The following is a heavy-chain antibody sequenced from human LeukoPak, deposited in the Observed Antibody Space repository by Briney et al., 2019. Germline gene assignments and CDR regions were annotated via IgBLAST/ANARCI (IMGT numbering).Heavy chain of an antibody. Sequence: EASVKVSCKASGGTFISYAISWVRQAPGQGLEWMGRIIPILGIANYAQKFQGRVTITADKSTSTAYMELSSLRSEDTAVYYCARFSDRRVDTAMDNYYYYGMDVWGQGTTVTVSS. V-gene: IGHV1-69*04. CDR1: GGTFISYA. J-gene: IGHJ6*02. D-gene: IGHD5-18*01. CDR2: IIPILGIA. CDR3: ARFSDRRVDTAMDNYYYYGMDV.